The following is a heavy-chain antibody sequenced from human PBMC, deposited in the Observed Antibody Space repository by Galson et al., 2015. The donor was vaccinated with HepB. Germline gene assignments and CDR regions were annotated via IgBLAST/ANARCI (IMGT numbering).Heavy chain of an antibody. CDR2: INPNSGGT. Sequence: SVKVSCKASGGTFSSYAISWVRQAPGQGLEWMGWINPNSGGTNYAQKFQGRVTMTRDTSISTAYMELSRLRSDDTAVYYCARSSLAAAGRWGQGTLVTVSS. CDR3: ARSSLAAAGR. V-gene: IGHV1-2*02. D-gene: IGHD6-13*01. CDR1: GGTFSSYA. J-gene: IGHJ4*02.